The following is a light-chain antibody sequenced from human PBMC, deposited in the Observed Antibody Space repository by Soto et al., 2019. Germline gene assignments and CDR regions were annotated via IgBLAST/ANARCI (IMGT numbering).Light chain of an antibody. V-gene: IGKV3-20*01. CDR2: GAS. CDR3: QQYVNSPQT. Sequence: ETVLTQSPGTLSLSPGERATLSCRASQSISSSYLAWYQQKPGQAPRLLIYGASTRATGIPDRFTGSGSGTEFTLTISRLEPEDSAIYYCQQYVNSPQTFRQGTKLEIK. CDR1: QSISSSY. J-gene: IGKJ2*01.